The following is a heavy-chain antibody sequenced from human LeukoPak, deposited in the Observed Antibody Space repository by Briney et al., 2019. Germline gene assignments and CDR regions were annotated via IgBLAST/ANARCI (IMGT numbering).Heavy chain of an antibody. Sequence: ETLSLTCTVSGYSISSGYYWGWIRQPPGKGLEWVSSITSSSSYIYYADSVKGRFTISRDNAKNSLYLQMNSLRAEDTAVYYCARDPYSGSYGDYYYYYMDVWGKGTTVTISS. D-gene: IGHD1-26*01. CDR1: GYSISSGYY. CDR3: ARDPYSGSYGDYYYYYMDV. V-gene: IGHV3-21*01. J-gene: IGHJ6*03. CDR2: ITSSSSYI.